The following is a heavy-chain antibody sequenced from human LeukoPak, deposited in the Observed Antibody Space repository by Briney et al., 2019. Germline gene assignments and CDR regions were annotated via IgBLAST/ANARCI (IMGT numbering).Heavy chain of an antibody. CDR3: APVSPKWHHRYLDF. Sequence: GGSLRLSSAASGVTFTIYAMIWVRQAPGKGLEWVSGIYVSGQTTYYADSVKGRFTIFRDNSKNTLYLLMSRLPVGQPAVYYCAPVSPKWHHRYLDFWGQGALVTVSS. CDR1: GVTFTIYA. D-gene: IGHD5-12*01. V-gene: IGHV3-23*01. CDR2: IYVSGQTT. J-gene: IGHJ4*02.